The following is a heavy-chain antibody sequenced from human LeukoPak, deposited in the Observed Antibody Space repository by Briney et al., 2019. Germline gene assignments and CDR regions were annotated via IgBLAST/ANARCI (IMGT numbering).Heavy chain of an antibody. CDR2: INPDGSAN. J-gene: IGHJ4*02. CDR3: AKANLYDNSGYYFHS. D-gene: IGHD3-22*01. CDR1: EFMFNKFY. Sequence: GGSLRLSCAVSEFMFNKFYLGWVRRAPGKGLEWVASINPDGSANYYMDSVKGRFSISRDNAKNSLYLHMNSLRAEDTALYYCAKANLYDNSGYYFHSWGQGTLVTVSS. V-gene: IGHV3-7*03.